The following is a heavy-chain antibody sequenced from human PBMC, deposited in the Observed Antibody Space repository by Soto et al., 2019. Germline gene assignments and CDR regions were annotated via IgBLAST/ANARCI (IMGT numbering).Heavy chain of an antibody. Sequence: ASVKVSCKASGYTFTSYGISWVRQAPGQGLEWMGWTSAYNGNTNYAQKLQGRVTMTTDTSTSTAYMELRSLRSDDTAVYYCARDRYDFWSAYSPYNWFDPWGQGTLVTVSS. V-gene: IGHV1-18*01. J-gene: IGHJ5*02. CDR3: ARDRYDFWSAYSPYNWFDP. CDR1: GYTFTSYG. CDR2: TSAYNGNT. D-gene: IGHD3-3*01.